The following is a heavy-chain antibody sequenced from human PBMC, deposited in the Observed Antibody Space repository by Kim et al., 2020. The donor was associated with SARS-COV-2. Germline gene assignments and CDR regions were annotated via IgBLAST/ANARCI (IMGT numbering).Heavy chain of an antibody. D-gene: IGHD5-18*01. J-gene: IGHJ6*02. CDR2: ISYDGSNK. CDR1: GFTFSSYG. V-gene: IGHV3-30*18. Sequence: GGSLRLSCAASGFTFSSYGMHWVRQAPGKGLEWVAVISYDGSNKYYADSVKGRFTISRDNSKNTLYLQMNSLRAEDTAVYYCAKDRRDTAMVFYYYGMDVWGQGTTVTVSS. CDR3: AKDRRDTAMVFYYYGMDV.